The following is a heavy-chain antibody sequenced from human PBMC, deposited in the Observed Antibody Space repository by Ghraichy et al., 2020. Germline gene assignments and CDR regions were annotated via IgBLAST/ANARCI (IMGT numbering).Heavy chain of an antibody. D-gene: IGHD2-8*02. CDR3: AKTSRPSCTGGICTRLGGYYFDY. CDR2: VSFSGSTT. J-gene: IGHJ4*02. V-gene: IGHV3-23*01. CDR1: GFTFSDYA. Sequence: GGSLRLSCEVSGFTFSDYAMSWVRQAPGKGLEWVSTVSFSGSTTNYADSVRGRFTISRDNSRNTLSLQMNSLRAEDTAVYYCAKTSRPSCTGGICTRLGGYYFDYWGQGTLVTVSS.